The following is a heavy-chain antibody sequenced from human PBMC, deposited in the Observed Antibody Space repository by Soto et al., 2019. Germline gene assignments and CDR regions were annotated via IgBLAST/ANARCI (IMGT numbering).Heavy chain of an antibody. D-gene: IGHD3-22*01. J-gene: IGHJ4*02. CDR1: GYTFTSYG. CDR3: ARDSPAGDYYDSPRPSYREIDY. V-gene: IGHV1-18*01. CDR2: ISAYNGNT. Sequence: ASVKVSCKASGYTFTSYGISWVRQAPGQGLEWMGWISAYNGNTNYAQKLQGRVTMTTDTSTSTAYMELRSLRSDDTAVYYCARDSPAGDYYDSPRPSYREIDYWGQGTLVTVSS.